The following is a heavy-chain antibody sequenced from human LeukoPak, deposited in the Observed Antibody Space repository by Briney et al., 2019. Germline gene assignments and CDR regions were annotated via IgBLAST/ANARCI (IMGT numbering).Heavy chain of an antibody. CDR2: FYHSGGT. Sequence: SETLSLTCTVSGGSPSSYYLSCLRQPPGKGLEWLGYFYHSGGTKYNPSLQGRVTMPIDTSKNQFSLKLTSVNAADTAVYYCARSLSSSRFSLWKYWGQGTLVTVSS. D-gene: IGHD6-13*01. CDR3: ARSLSSSRFSLWKY. CDR1: GGSPSSYY. V-gene: IGHV4-59*01. J-gene: IGHJ4*02.